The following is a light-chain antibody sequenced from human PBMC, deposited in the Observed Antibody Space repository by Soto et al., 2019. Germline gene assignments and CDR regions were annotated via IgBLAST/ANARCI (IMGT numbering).Light chain of an antibody. CDR1: QSIISW. Sequence: DIQMTQSPPTLSASVGDRVTITCRASQSIISWLAWYKQTPDKAPKLLSYKASSLETGVPSRFRGSGSGTEFTLTISSLKSEDFEEYHCQQYNNWPQTFGQGTKVDIK. CDR2: KAS. V-gene: IGKV1-5*03. J-gene: IGKJ1*01. CDR3: QQYNNWPQT.